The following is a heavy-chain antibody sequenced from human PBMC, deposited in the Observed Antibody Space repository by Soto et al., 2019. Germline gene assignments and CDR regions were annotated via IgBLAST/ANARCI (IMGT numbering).Heavy chain of an antibody. D-gene: IGHD3-10*01. V-gene: IGHV1-2*04. Sequence: ASVKVSCKASGYTFTGYYMHWVRQAPGQGLEWMGWINPNSGGTNYAQKFQGWVTMTRDTSISTAYMELSRLRSDDTAVYYCARDKGDMVRGVGWFDPWGQGTLVTVSS. CDR1: GYTFTGYY. CDR2: INPNSGGT. CDR3: ARDKGDMVRGVGWFDP. J-gene: IGHJ5*02.